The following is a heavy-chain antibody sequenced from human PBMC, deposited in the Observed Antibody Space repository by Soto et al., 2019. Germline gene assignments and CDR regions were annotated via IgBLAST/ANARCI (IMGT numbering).Heavy chain of an antibody. V-gene: IGHV3-23*01. CDR2: ISGSGGT. CDR1: GFTFSSSA. D-gene: IGHD3-10*01. CDR3: AKELWFEDLFRDYYYGMDV. J-gene: IGHJ6*02. Sequence: EVQLLESGGDFVQPGGSLRLSCAASGFTFSSSAMSWVRQTPGKGLEWVSGISGSGGTYYSDSLKGRFTISRDNSKNTRYLKIKSLRAEDTAVYYCAKELWFEDLFRDYYYGMDVWGQGTTVTVSS.